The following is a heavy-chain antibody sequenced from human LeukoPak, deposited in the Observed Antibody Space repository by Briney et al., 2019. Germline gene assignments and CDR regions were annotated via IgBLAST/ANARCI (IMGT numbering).Heavy chain of an antibody. CDR1: GFTFSSYA. CDR2: IIGSGGST. V-gene: IGHV3-23*01. CDR3: AKDHAYDTSGYYYDH. D-gene: IGHD3-22*01. Sequence: GGSLRLSCAASGFTFSSYAMSWVRQPPGKGLGWVSAIIGSGGSTYYADSVKGRFTISRDNSKNTLYLQMNSLRAEDTGVNYCAKDHAYDTSGYYYDHWGQGTLVTVSS. J-gene: IGHJ5*02.